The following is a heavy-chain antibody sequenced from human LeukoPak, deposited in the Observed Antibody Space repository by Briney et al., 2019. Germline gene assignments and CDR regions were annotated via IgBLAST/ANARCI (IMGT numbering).Heavy chain of an antibody. CDR1: GYTFTVYY. CDR3: ARVPPTPYDNYYFDY. Sequence: ASVKVSCKASGYTFTVYYMHWVRQPPGQGLEWMGWINPNNDDTNYAQKFQGRVTMTRDTSISTAYMELSRLRSDDTAVYYCARVPPTPYDNYYFDYWGQGTLVTVSS. CDR2: INPNNDDT. V-gene: IGHV1-2*02. J-gene: IGHJ4*02. D-gene: IGHD3-22*01.